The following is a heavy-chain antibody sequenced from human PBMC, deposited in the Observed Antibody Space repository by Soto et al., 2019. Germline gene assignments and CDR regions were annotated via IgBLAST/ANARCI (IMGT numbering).Heavy chain of an antibody. Sequence: SETLSLTCVVSGGSISSGGYSWSWIRQPPGKGLEWIGYIYHSGSTYYNPSLKSRVTISVDRSKNQFSLKLNSMTAADTAVYYCARVPTPWGQGTLVTVSS. V-gene: IGHV4-30-2*01. J-gene: IGHJ5*02. CDR1: GGSISSGGYS. CDR3: ARVPTP. CDR2: IYHSGST.